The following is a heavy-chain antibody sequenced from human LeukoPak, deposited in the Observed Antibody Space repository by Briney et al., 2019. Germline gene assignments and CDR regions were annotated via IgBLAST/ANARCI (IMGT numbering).Heavy chain of an antibody. CDR2: IIPIFGTA. V-gene: IGHV1-69*05. CDR1: GGTFSSCA. CDR3: ARAYSSGYLSSSWIAPFDP. D-gene: IGHD6-13*01. J-gene: IGHJ5*02. Sequence: SVKVSCKASGGTFSSCALSWVRQAPGQGREWMGGIIPIFGTANYAQKFQGRVTITTDESTSTAYMELSSLRSEDTAVYYCARAYSSGYLSSSWIAPFDPWGQGTLVTVSS.